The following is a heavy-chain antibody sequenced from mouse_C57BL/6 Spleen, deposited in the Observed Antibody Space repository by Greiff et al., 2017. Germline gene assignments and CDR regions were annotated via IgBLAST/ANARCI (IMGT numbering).Heavy chain of an antibody. CDR3: ARTPYYGRSYFDV. Sequence: VQLQQSGAELARPGASVKLSCKASGYTFTSYGISWVKQRTGQGLEWIGEIYPRSGNTYYNEKLKGKATPTADKSYSPAYMEIRSLTSEDSAVXFGARTPYYGRSYFDVWGTGTTVTVSS. CDR1: GYTFTSYG. CDR2: IYPRSGNT. V-gene: IGHV1-81*01. J-gene: IGHJ1*03. D-gene: IGHD1-1*01.